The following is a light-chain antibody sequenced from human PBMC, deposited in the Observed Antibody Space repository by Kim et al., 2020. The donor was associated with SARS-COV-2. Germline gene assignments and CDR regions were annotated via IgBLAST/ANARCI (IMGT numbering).Light chain of an antibody. V-gene: IGLV6-57*01. J-gene: IGLJ3*02. CDR3: QSHDGSPWV. CDR1: GGSIASNS. CDR2: EDN. Sequence: GKTVTTSCTRSGGSIASNSVQWYQQRPGSSPTIVIYEDNRRPSGVPDRFSASIDSSSNSASLTISGLKPEDEADYYCQSHDGSPWVFGGGTQLTVL.